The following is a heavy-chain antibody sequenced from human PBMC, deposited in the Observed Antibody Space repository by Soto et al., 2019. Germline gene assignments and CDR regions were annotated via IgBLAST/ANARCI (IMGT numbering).Heavy chain of an antibody. V-gene: IGHV4-59*01. CDR3: ARDTGTADTFDL. CDR1: GGSIGSYY. D-gene: IGHD1-1*01. CDR2: IYYSGST. Sequence: KTSETLSLTCTVSGGSIGSYYWSWIRQPPGKGLEWIGYIYYSGSTNYNPSLKSRVTISVDTSKNQFSLEMSSVTAADTAFYYCARDTGTADTFDLWGQGTMVTVSS. J-gene: IGHJ3*01.